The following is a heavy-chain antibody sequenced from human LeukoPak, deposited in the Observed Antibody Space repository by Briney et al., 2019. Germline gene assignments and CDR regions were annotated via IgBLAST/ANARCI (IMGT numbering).Heavy chain of an antibody. Sequence: GASVKVSCKTSGYTFTSYGVSWVRHAPGQRLEWMGWISTYNYNTNYAQKFRGRVTLTKDTSTSTVYMELRSLRSDDTAIYYCARQVDTTMALPDYWGQGTLVTVSS. J-gene: IGHJ4*02. D-gene: IGHD5-18*01. CDR2: ISTYNYNT. CDR1: GYTFTSYG. V-gene: IGHV1-18*01. CDR3: ARQVDTTMALPDY.